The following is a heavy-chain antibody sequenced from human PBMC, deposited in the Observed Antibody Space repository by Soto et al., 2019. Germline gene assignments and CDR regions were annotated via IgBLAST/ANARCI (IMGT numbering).Heavy chain of an antibody. CDR3: ARGQKRVYANKSEAPRFDY. CDR2: INHSGST. V-gene: IGHV4-34*01. CDR1: GGSFSGYY. Sequence: QVQLQQWGAGLLKPSETLSLTCAVYGGSFSGYYWSWIRQPPGKGLEWLGEINHSGSTNDNPSLKSRVTISVDTSKNQFSLKLSSVTAADTAVYYCARGQKRVYANKSEAPRFDYWGQGTLVTVSS. J-gene: IGHJ4*02. D-gene: IGHD2-8*01.